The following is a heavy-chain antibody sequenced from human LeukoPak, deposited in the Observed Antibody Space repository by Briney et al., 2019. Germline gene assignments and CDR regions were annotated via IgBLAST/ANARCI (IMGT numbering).Heavy chain of an antibody. V-gene: IGHV3-30*02. D-gene: IGHD4-23*01. Sequence: WVAFIRSDGSSDSYADSVKGRFTISRDNSKNTLYVQMNSLRAGDTAVYYCARDKGVTSFDDWGQGTLVTVSS. CDR2: IRSDGSSD. J-gene: IGHJ4*02. CDR3: ARDKGVTSFDD.